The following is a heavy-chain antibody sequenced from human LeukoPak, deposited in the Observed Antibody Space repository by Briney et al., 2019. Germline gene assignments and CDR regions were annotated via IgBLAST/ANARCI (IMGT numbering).Heavy chain of an antibody. Sequence: GGSLRLSCAASGFTVSSNYMSWVRQAPGKGLEWVSVIYSGGSTYYADSVKGRFTISRDNSKNTLYLQMNSLRAEDTAVYYCARENYGSVFDYWGQGTLVTVSS. D-gene: IGHD3-10*01. J-gene: IGHJ4*02. CDR2: IYSGGST. V-gene: IGHV3-66*01. CDR1: GFTVSSNY. CDR3: ARENYGSVFDY.